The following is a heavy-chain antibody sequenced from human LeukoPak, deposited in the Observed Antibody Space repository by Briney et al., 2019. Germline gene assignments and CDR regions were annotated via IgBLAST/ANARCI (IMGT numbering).Heavy chain of an antibody. CDR3: ASKMYGSGSYYYGMDV. V-gene: IGHV3-53*01. CDR1: GFTLSSNY. D-gene: IGHD3-10*01. CDR2: IYSGGST. J-gene: IGHJ6*04. Sequence: GGSLRLSCAASGFTLSSNYMSWVRQAPGKGLEWGSVIYSGGSTYYADSVKGRFTISRDNSKNTLYLQMNSLRAEDTAVYYCASKMYGSGSYYYGMDVWGKGTTVTVSS.